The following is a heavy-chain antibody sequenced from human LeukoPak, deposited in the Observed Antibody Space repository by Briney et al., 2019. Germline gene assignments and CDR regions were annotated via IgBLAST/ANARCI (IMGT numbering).Heavy chain of an antibody. V-gene: IGHV3-53*01. CDR2: IYSGGST. Sequence: GGSLRLSCAASELTLSDNYMSWIRQAPGGGLEWVSFIYSGGSTYYADSVRGRFIISRDTSKNTLYLQMNSLRAEDTAVYYCARDPGESYYDFWSGYLCWGQGTLVTVSS. J-gene: IGHJ4*02. D-gene: IGHD3-3*01. CDR3: ARDPGESYYDFWSGYLC. CDR1: ELTLSDNY.